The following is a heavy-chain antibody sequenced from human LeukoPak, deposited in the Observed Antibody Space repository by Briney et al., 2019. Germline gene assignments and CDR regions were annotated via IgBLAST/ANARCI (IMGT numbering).Heavy chain of an antibody. CDR1: GFTFSSYS. J-gene: IGHJ3*02. D-gene: IGHD2-8*02. CDR3: ARDSPGHAFDI. Sequence: GGSLRLSCAASGFTFSSYSMNWVPQAPGKGLEWVSSISSSSSYIYYADSVKGRFTISRDNAKNSLYLQMNSLRAEDTAVYYCARDSPGHAFDIWGQGTMVTVSS. CDR2: ISSSSSYI. V-gene: IGHV3-21*01.